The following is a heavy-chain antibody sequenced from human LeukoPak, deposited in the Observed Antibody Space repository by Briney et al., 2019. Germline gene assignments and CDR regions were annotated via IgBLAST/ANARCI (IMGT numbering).Heavy chain of an antibody. CDR2: ISSSSSTI. J-gene: IGHJ2*01. CDR1: GFTFGGYS. D-gene: IGHD6-19*01. Sequence: GGSLRLSCAASGFTFGGYSMNWVRQAPGKGLEWVSYISSSSSTIYYADSVKGRFTISRDNAKNSLYLQMNSLRAEDTAVYYCAREVSGWLNWYFDLWGRGTLVTVSS. CDR3: AREVSGWLNWYFDL. V-gene: IGHV3-48*04.